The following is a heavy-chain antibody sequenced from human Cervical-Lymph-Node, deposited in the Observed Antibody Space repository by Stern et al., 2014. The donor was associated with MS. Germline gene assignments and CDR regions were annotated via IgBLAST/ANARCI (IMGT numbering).Heavy chain of an antibody. D-gene: IGHD4-17*01. CDR1: GYSFTANW. V-gene: IGHV5-51*01. CDR3: ARDYGDYAFDY. Sequence: EVQLLESGAEVKKPGESLKISCKGSGYSFTANWIAWVRKMHGKGLEWMGIIYPGDSDTRYSPSFQGQVTISADKSISTAYLQWSSLKASDTAMYYCARDYGDYAFDYWGQGTLVTVSS. CDR2: IYPGDSDT. J-gene: IGHJ4*02.